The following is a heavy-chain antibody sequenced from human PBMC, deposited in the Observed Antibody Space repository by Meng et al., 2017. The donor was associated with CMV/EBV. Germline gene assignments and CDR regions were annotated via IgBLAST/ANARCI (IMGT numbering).Heavy chain of an antibody. V-gene: IGHV5-10-1*01. CDR3: ARHCGGDCYTAVLGPPDYGMDV. CDR2: IDPSDSYT. D-gene: IGHD2-21*02. CDR1: YG. J-gene: IGHJ6*02. Sequence: YGISWVRQMPGKGLEWMGRIDPSDSYTNYSPSFQGHVTISADKSISTAYLQWSSPKASDTAMYYCARHCGGDCYTAVLGPPDYGMDVWGQGTMVTVSS.